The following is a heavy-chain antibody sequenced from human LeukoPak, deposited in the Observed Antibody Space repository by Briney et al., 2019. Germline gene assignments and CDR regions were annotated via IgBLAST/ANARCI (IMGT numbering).Heavy chain of an antibody. CDR1: GFTFSSYG. V-gene: IGHV3-33*01. J-gene: IGHJ4*02. CDR2: IWFDGSNQ. CDR3: ARDQGRSYGSGGSGGDY. D-gene: IGHD3-10*01. Sequence: GRSLRLSCAAFGFTFSSYGMHWVRQAPGKGLGWVAVIWFDGSNQYYADSVKGRFTISRDNSKNTLYLQMNSLRAEDTAVYYCARDQGRSYGSGGSGGDYWGQGTLVTVSS.